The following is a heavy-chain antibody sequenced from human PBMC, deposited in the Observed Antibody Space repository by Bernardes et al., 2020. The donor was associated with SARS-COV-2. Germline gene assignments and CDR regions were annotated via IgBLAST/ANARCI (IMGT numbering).Heavy chain of an antibody. CDR3: ARTFYYDRGGDSLFDY. CDR2: IIPKSGST. Sequence: ASVKVSCTASCYTFCDYYTHWLRQAPGQGLEWMGWIIPKSGSTNHAQKFQGRVTMTRDTSISTDYMELSRLRSDDTAVYYCARTFYYDRGGDSLFDYWGQGTPVTVSS. J-gene: IGHJ4*02. D-gene: IGHD2-21*01. CDR1: CYTFCDYY. V-gene: IGHV1-2*02.